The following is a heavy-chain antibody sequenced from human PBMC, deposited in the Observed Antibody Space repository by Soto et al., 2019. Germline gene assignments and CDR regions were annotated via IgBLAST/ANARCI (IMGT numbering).Heavy chain of an antibody. CDR2: ISFDGSNK. D-gene: IGHD1-26*01. CDR3: ARCGFEWELRSFDY. Sequence: QVHLVESGGGVVQPGRSLRLSCSVSGFTFRSHSMHWVRQAPGKGLEWLAVISFDGSNKYYADSVKGRFTVSRDNSKNILYLHMNSLREEDTALYYCARCGFEWELRSFDYWGQGTLVTVSS. CDR1: GFTFRSHS. V-gene: IGHV3-30*04. J-gene: IGHJ4*02.